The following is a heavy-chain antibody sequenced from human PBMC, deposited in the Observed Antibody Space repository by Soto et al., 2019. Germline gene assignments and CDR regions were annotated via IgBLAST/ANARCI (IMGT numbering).Heavy chain of an antibody. CDR2: INHSGNT. J-gene: IGHJ5*02. Sequence: SETLSLTCAVSGGSIGTSAYYWGWIRQAPGKGLEWIGSINHSGNTYLSPSLKDRVTMSVDTSKNSFSLKLRSATAADTGLYYCSRRAPEGSDPWGQGTLVTVSS. CDR3: SRRAPEGSDP. CDR1: GGSIGTSAYY. V-gene: IGHV4-39*01.